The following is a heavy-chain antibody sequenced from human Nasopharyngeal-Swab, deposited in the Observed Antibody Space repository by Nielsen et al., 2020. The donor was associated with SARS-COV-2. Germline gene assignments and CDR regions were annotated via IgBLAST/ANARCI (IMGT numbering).Heavy chain of an antibody. CDR1: GGSISSGGYS. CDR2: IYHSGST. D-gene: IGHD4-11*01. V-gene: IGHV4-30-2*05. Sequence: SETLSLTCAVSGGSISSGGYSWSWIRQPSGKGLEWIGYIYHSGSTYYNPSLKSRVTISVDTSKNQFSLKLSSVTAADTAVYYCARGVDTYDYSNVLDYWGQGTLVTVSS. CDR3: ARGVDTYDYSNVLDY. J-gene: IGHJ4*02.